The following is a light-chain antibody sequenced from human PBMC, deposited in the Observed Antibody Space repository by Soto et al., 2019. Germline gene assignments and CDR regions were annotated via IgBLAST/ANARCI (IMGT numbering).Light chain of an antibody. CDR3: SSFTSRFTFV. J-gene: IGLJ1*01. V-gene: IGLV2-14*01. CDR2: EVT. Sequence: QWSLSQPASVSGSPGQSIAISCTGTRSDVGAYNYVSWYQQHPGKAPKLMISEVTNRPSGVSDRFSGSKSGNTASLTISGLQAEDEADYYCSSFTSRFTFVFGTGTKLTVL. CDR1: RSDVGAYNY.